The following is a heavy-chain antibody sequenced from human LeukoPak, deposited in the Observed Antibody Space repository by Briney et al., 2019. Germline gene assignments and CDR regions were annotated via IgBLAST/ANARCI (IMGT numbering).Heavy chain of an antibody. CDR1: GFTFSSYA. D-gene: IGHD6-13*01. Sequence: GRSLRLSCAASGFTFSSYAMHWVRQAPGKGLEWVAVISYNGSNKYYADSVKGRFTISRDNSNNTLYLQMSSLRAGDTAVFYCARHTGSTWSTGYWGQGTLVIVSS. J-gene: IGHJ4*02. CDR3: ARHTGSTWSTGY. V-gene: IGHV3-30-3*01. CDR2: ISYNGSNK.